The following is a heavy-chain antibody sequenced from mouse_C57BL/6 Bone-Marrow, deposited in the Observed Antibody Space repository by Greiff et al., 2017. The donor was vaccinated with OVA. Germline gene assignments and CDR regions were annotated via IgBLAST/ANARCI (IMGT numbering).Heavy chain of an antibody. V-gene: IGHV1-22*01. Sequence: VQLQQSGPELVKPGASVKMSCKASGYTFTDYNMHWVKQSHGKSLEWIGYINPNNGGTSYNQKFKGKATLTVNQSSSTAYMELRSLTSEDSAVYYCARGGSSYEYFDVWGTGTTVTVSS. CDR3: ARGGSSYEYFDV. CDR2: INPNNGGT. D-gene: IGHD1-1*01. CDR1: GYTFTDYN. J-gene: IGHJ1*03.